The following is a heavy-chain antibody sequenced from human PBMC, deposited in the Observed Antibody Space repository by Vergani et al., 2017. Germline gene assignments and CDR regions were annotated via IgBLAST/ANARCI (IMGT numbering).Heavy chain of an antibody. D-gene: IGHD3-3*02. Sequence: EVQLVESGGGLVQPGGSLRLSCAASGFTFRSYWMSWVRQAPGKGLEWVANIKQDGSEKYYVDSVKGRFTISRDNAKNSLYLQMNSLRAEDTAVYYCARDGRLAAWGQGTLVTVSS. CDR2: IKQDGSEK. V-gene: IGHV3-7*01. J-gene: IGHJ5*02. CDR1: GFTFRSYW. CDR3: ARDGRLAA.